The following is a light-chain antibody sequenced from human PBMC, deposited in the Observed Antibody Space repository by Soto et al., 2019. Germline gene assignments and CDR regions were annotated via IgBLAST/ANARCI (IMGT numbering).Light chain of an antibody. CDR1: SSDVGGYNY. CDR3: CSYTSSNTWV. CDR2: EVS. Sequence: QSALTQPASVSGSPGQSITISCTGTSSDVGGYNYVSWYQQHPGKAPKLMIYEVSNRPSGVSNRFSGSKSGNTASPTISGLQAEDEADYYCCSYTSSNTWVFGGGTKVTVL. V-gene: IGLV2-14*01. J-gene: IGLJ3*02.